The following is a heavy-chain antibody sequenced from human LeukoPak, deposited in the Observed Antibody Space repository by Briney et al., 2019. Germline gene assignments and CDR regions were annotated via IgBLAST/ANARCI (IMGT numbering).Heavy chain of an antibody. D-gene: IGHD6-19*01. CDR3: ARGSSGWYNWFDP. V-gene: IGHV3-64*01. CDR2: ISSNGGST. CDR1: GFTFSSYA. J-gene: IGHJ5*02. Sequence: GGSLRLCCAASGFTFSSYAMHWVRQAPGKGLEYVSAISSNGGSTYYANSVKGRFTISRDNSKNTLYLQMGSLRAEDMAVYYCARGSSGWYNWFDPWGQGTLVTVSS.